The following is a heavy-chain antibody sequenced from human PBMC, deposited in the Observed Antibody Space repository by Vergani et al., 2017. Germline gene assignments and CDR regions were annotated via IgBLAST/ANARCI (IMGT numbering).Heavy chain of an antibody. Sequence: EVQLVESGGGLVQPGRSLRLSCAASGFTFDDYAMHWVRPAPGKGLEWVSGISWNSGSIGYAASVKGRCTISRDNAKNSLYLQMNGLRAEDTAVYYCARDHLPYSYGHFDYWGQGTLVTVSS. CDR3: ARDHLPYSYGHFDY. V-gene: IGHV3-9*01. CDR1: GFTFDDYA. CDR2: ISWNSGSI. J-gene: IGHJ4*02. D-gene: IGHD5-18*01.